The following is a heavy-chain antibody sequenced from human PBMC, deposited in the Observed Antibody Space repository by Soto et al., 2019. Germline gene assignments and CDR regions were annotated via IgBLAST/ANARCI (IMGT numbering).Heavy chain of an antibody. D-gene: IGHD2-15*01. CDR2: INPSGGTT. CDR3: ARVRGGGSEYFFDY. J-gene: IGHJ4*02. Sequence: GASVNVSCKSSGYTFTRYNVHWGRQAPGQGLECMAIINPSGGTTYYVQKFEGRVTLTTDTSTSTVYMELSSLRSDDTAVYYCARVRGGGSEYFFDYWGQGTLVTVSS. CDR1: GYTFTRYN. V-gene: IGHV1-46*01.